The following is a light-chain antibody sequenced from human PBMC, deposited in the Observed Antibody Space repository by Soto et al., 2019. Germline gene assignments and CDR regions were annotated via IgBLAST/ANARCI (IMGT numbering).Light chain of an antibody. CDR3: QQYNNWPFS. Sequence: EKVITQSPGTLSVSPGERATLSCRAGQGVTTNFAWYQQKSGQSPRLLIYDVSIRATGVPARFSGTGSETDFTLTISGLQSEDSAVYFCQQYNNWPFSFGQGTRLEI. V-gene: IGKV3-15*01. CDR2: DVS. J-gene: IGKJ5*01. CDR1: QGVTTN.